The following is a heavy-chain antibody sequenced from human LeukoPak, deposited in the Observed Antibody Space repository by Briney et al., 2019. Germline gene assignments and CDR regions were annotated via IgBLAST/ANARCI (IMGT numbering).Heavy chain of an antibody. CDR3: ARDLFPINWFES. Sequence: SETLSLTCTVSGGSVTKYYWHWIRQAPGKGLEWIGFIFHTGITNYNPSLKSRVTISVDTSKNQFSLKLTSVTAADTAVYFCARDLFPINWFESWGQGTLVTVSS. CDR2: IFHTGIT. CDR1: GGSVTKYY. J-gene: IGHJ5*01. D-gene: IGHD2-2*02. V-gene: IGHV4-59*02.